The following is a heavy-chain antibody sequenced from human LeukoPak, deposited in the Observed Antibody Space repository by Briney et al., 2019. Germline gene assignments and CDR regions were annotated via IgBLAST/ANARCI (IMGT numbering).Heavy chain of an antibody. CDR2: IYHSGST. Sequence: SETLSLTCAVSGGSISSSNWWSWVRQPPGKGLEWIGEIYHSGSTNYNPSLKSRVTISVDKSKNQFSLKLSSVTAADTAVYYCARLRGYSGCERDTWVYYYYGMDVWGQGTTVTVSS. D-gene: IGHD5-12*01. CDR3: ARLRGYSGCERDTWVYYYYGMDV. J-gene: IGHJ6*02. V-gene: IGHV4-4*02. CDR1: GGSISSSNW.